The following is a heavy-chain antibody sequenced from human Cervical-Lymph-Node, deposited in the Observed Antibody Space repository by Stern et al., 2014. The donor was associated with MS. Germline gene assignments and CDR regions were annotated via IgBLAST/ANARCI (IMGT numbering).Heavy chain of an antibody. CDR3: AGDRGNNWYGGAFDI. Sequence: QVQLQESGPGLVKPSQTLSLTCTVSGGSITSADRYWSWIRQPPGKDLEWIGYSYNTGYTYYAPSLKSRVRISLDTSKNQFSLKLSSVTAADTAVYYCAGDRGNNWYGGAFDIWGQGTMVTVSS. D-gene: IGHD1-1*01. J-gene: IGHJ3*02. CDR2: SYNTGYT. V-gene: IGHV4-30-4*01. CDR1: GGSITSADRY.